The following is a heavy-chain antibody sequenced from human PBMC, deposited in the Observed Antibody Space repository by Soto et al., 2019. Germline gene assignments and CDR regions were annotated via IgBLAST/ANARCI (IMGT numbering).Heavy chain of an antibody. D-gene: IGHD2-15*01. J-gene: IGHJ6*02. CDR2: LGAADDP. CDR3: ARAYSGRLPRRAAYYYAMDV. V-gene: IGHV3-13*05. CDR1: AFTLSAYH. Sequence: GGSLRLAWAAAAFTLSAYHMDWVGQPNGKGLEWVSALGAADDPYYLGSVKGRFTISRENAKNSLYLQMNNLRAGDTAVYYCARAYSGRLPRRAAYYYAMDVWGQGTTVTVSS.